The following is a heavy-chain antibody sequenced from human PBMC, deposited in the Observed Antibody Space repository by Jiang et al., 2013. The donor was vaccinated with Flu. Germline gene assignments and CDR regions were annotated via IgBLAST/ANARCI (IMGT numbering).Heavy chain of an antibody. CDR3: ARQGLMSPDGWFDP. D-gene: IGHD2-8*01. Sequence: EVKKTRGGRLKISXKGSGYSFTSYWIGWVRQMPGKGLEWMGIIYPGDSDTRYSPSFQGQVTISADKSISTAYLQWSSLKASDTAMYYCARQGLMSPDGWFDPWGQGTLVTVSS. J-gene: IGHJ5*02. CDR1: GYSFTSYW. V-gene: IGHV5-51*01. CDR2: IYPGDSDT.